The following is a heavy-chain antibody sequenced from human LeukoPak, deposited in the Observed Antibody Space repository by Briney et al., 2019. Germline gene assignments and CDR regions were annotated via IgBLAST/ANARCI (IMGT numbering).Heavy chain of an antibody. D-gene: IGHD1-7*01. Sequence: GGSLRLSCAASGFTFSSYWMSWVRQAPGKGLEWVANINQDGSQKYHVDSVKGRFTISRDNAKKSLYLQMNSLRAEDTAVYYCARVRTITGTTNSPPGAYWGQGTLVTVSS. CDR1: GFTFSSYW. CDR3: ARVRTITGTTNSPPGAY. V-gene: IGHV3-7*04. CDR2: INQDGSQK. J-gene: IGHJ4*02.